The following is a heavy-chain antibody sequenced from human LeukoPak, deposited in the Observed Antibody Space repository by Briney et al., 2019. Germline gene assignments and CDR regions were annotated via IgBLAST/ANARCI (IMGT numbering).Heavy chain of an antibody. CDR2: ISAYNGNT. CDR1: GYTFTGQD. V-gene: IGHV1-18*01. D-gene: IGHD2-2*01. Sequence: ASVKVSCKASGYTFTGQDMHWVRQAPGQGLEWMGWISAYNGNTNYAQKLQGRVTMTTDTSTSTAYMELRSLRSDDTAVYYCARDNSIVVVPPDYWGQGTLVTVSS. J-gene: IGHJ4*02. CDR3: ARDNSIVVVPPDY.